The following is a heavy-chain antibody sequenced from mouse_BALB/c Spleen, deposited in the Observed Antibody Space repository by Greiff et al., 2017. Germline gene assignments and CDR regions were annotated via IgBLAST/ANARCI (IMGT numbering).Heavy chain of an antibody. CDR2: ISSGGST. Sequence: EVQLVESGGGLVKPGGSLKLSCAASGFTFSSYAMSWVRQTPEKRLEWVASISSGGSTYYPDRVKGRFTISRDNARNILYLQMSSLRSEDTAMYYGARAFYGSSYYAMDYWGQGTSVTVSS. D-gene: IGHD1-1*01. CDR3: ARAFYGSSYYAMDY. J-gene: IGHJ4*01. CDR1: GFTFSSYA. V-gene: IGHV5-6-5*01.